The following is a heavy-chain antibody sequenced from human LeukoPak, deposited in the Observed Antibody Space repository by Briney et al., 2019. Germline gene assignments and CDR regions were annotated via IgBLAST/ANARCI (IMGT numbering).Heavy chain of an antibody. CDR3: ARSLLFDY. J-gene: IGHJ4*02. V-gene: IGHV3-53*01. CDR2: IYSGGST. Sequence: GGSLGLSCPASGFTVSSNSMSGVGQAPGKGLEWVSVIYSGGSTYYADSVKGRFTISRDNSKNTLYLQMNSLRAEDTAVYYCARSLLFDYWGQGTLVTVSS. CDR1: GFTVSSNS. D-gene: IGHD1-26*01.